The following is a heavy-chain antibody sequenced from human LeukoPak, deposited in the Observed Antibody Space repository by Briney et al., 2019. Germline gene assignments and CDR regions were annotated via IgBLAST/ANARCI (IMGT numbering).Heavy chain of an antibody. Sequence: PGGSLRLSCAASGFTFSSYAMHWVRQAPGKGLEWVAVISYDGSNKYYADSVKGRFTISRDNSKNTLYLQMNSLRAEDTAVYYCARDPGTTGTTIYYFDYWGQGTLVTVSS. D-gene: IGHD1-1*01. CDR1: GFTFSSYA. V-gene: IGHV3-30*04. J-gene: IGHJ4*02. CDR2: ISYDGSNK. CDR3: ARDPGTTGTTIYYFDY.